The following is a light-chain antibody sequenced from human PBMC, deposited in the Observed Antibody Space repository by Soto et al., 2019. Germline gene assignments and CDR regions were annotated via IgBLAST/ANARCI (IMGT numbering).Light chain of an antibody. CDR3: CSYAGSSTL. V-gene: IGLV2-23*01. CDR2: EGS. CDR1: SSDVGGYNN. J-gene: IGLJ2*01. Sequence: QSALTQPASVSGSPGQSITISCTGTSSDVGGYNNFSWYQQHPGKAPKLMIYEGSKRPSGVSNRFSGSKSGNTSSLTIAGHEAEDEADYCCCSYAGSSTLFGGGTKLTVL.